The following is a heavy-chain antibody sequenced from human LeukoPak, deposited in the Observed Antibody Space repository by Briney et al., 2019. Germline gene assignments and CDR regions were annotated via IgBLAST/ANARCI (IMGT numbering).Heavy chain of an antibody. V-gene: IGHV1-18*01. CDR1: GYTFTSYG. CDR2: ISAYNGNT. J-gene: IGHJ6*03. CDR3: ARAYQNTCYDFWSGYYSYYYYYMDV. Sequence: GASVKVSCKASGYTFTSYGISWVRQAPGQGLEWMGWISAYNGNTNYAQKLQGRVTMTTDTSTSTAYMELRSLRSDDTAVYYCARAYQNTCYDFWSGYYSYYYYYMDVWGKGTTVTVSS. D-gene: IGHD3-3*01.